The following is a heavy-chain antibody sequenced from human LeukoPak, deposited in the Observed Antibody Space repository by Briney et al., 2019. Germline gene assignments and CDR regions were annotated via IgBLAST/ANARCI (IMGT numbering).Heavy chain of an antibody. Sequence: GGSLRLSCAASGFTFSSYWMSWVRQAPGKGLEWVSSINWNGGSTASVDSVKGRLTISRDNAKSSLFLQMNSLRAEDTALYYCARTRGFSGPEYYYMDVWGKGTTVTVSS. V-gene: IGHV3-20*04. D-gene: IGHD5-12*01. CDR2: INWNGGST. CDR1: GFTFSSYW. J-gene: IGHJ6*03. CDR3: ARTRGFSGPEYYYMDV.